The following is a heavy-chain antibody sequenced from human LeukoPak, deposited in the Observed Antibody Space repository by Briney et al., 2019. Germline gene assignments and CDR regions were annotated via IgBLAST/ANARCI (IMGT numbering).Heavy chain of an antibody. J-gene: IGHJ3*02. CDR3: ARGLSRSFAFDI. D-gene: IGHD2-2*01. V-gene: IGHV4-4*02. Sequence: GSLRLSCAAPGFTFSSYAMTSGRQPPGKGLQWIEEIYQSGSTNYTPSLKSRVTISVDKSKNQFSLKLSSVTAADTAVYYCARGLSRSFAFDIWGQGTMVTVSS. CDR1: GFTFSSYAM. CDR2: IYQSGST.